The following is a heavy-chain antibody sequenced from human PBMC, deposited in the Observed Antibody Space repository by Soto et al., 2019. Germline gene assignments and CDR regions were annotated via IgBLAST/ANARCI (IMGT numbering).Heavy chain of an antibody. CDR1: GYTFTSYY. CDR3: ARISVADYYYYGMDV. V-gene: IGHV1-46*01. J-gene: IGHJ6*02. Sequence: ASVKVSCKASGYTFTSYYMHWVRQAPGQGLEWMGIINPSGGSTSYAQKFQGRVTMTRDTSTSTVYMELSSLRSEDTAVYYCARISVADYYYYGMDVWGQGTKVTAP. D-gene: IGHD6-19*01. CDR2: INPSGGST.